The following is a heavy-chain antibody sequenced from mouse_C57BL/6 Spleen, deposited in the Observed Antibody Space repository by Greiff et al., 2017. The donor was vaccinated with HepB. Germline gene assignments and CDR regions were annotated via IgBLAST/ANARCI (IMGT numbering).Heavy chain of an antibody. CDR2: INSDGGST. D-gene: IGHD4-1*01. CDR3: ARQGWDGYFDV. J-gene: IGHJ1*03. V-gene: IGHV5-2*01. Sequence: EVKLMESGGGLVQPGESLKLSCESNEYEFPSHDMSWVRKTPEKRLELVAAINSDGGSTYYPDTMERGFIISRDNTKKPLYLQMSSLRSEDTALYYCARQGWDGYFDVWGTGTTVTVSS. CDR1: EYEFPSHD.